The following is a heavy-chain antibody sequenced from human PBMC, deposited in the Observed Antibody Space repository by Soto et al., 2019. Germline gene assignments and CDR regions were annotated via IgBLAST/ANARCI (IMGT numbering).Heavy chain of an antibody. J-gene: IGHJ4*02. CDR2: IIPILGIA. CDR3: ARRSDISSSWSFDY. V-gene: IGHV1-69*02. D-gene: IGHD6-13*01. Sequence: QVQLVQSGAEVKKPGSSVKVSCKASGGTFSSYTISWVRQAPGQGLEWMGRIIPILGIANYAQKFQGRVTITADKSTSTAYMELSSLRSEDTAVYYCARRSDISSSWSFDYWGQGTLVTVSS. CDR1: GGTFSSYT.